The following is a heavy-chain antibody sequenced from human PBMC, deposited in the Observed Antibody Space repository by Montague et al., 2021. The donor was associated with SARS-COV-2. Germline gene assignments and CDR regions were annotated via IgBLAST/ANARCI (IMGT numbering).Heavy chain of an antibody. CDR1: GGSLSGYY. Sequence: SETLSLTCAVYGGSLSGYYWSWIRQPPGKGLEWIGEINHSGSTKYKSSLKSRVTISADTSKKQFSLKMSSVTAADAAVYYCARGSVFRSYDFLTGARSYFDYWGQGTLVTVSS. J-gene: IGHJ4*02. CDR3: ARGSVFRSYDFLTGARSYFDY. CDR2: INHSGST. D-gene: IGHD3-9*01. V-gene: IGHV4-34*01.